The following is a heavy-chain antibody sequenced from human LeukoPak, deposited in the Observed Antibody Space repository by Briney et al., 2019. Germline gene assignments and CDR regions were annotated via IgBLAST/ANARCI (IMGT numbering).Heavy chain of an antibody. J-gene: IGHJ6*02. D-gene: IGHD4-23*01. CDR3: ARGEGYGGIYGMDV. CDR1: GASITRGGFY. CDR2: VFHDGNT. V-gene: IGHV4-30-2*01. Sequence: PSETLSLTCTVSGASITRGGFYWTWIRRPPGKGLEWIGNVFHDGNTRYNPSLEGRVTISVDRSKNDFSLNLSSVTAADTAVYYCARGEGYGGIYGMDVWGQGTTVTVSS.